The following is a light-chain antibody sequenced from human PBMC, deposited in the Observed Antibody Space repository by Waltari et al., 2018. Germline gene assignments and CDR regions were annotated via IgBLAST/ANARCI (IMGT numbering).Light chain of an antibody. CDR2: RNN. CDR3: AAWDDSLSGRV. Sequence: QSVLTQPPSASGTPGQRVTISCSGTSSNIGSNSVYWHQQLPGTARTLLIYRNNRRPAGHRVRFSRPKSGTPASLAVRGLRSQDAADYYCAAWDDSLSGRVFGGGTKLTVL. V-gene: IGLV1-47*01. CDR1: SSNIGSNS. J-gene: IGLJ3*02.